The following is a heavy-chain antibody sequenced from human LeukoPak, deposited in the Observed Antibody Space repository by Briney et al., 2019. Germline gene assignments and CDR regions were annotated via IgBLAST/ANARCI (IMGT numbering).Heavy chain of an antibody. D-gene: IGHD5-24*01. CDR1: GFTFSSYA. Sequence: GGSLRLSCAASGFTFSSYAMHWFRQAPGKGLEWVAVISYDGSNKYHADSVKGRFTISRDNSKNTLYLEMSSLRPEDTAVYYCARDRRWLQYSDYWGQGTLVTVSS. J-gene: IGHJ4*02. V-gene: IGHV3-30*04. CDR2: ISYDGSNK. CDR3: ARDRRWLQYSDY.